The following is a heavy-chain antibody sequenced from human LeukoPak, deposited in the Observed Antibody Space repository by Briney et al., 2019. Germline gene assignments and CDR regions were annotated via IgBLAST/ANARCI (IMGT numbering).Heavy chain of an antibody. CDR3: ARGAAAALNLYFDY. V-gene: IGHV3-23*01. D-gene: IGHD6-13*01. J-gene: IGHJ4*02. Sequence: GGSLRLSCAASGFTFSNYAMTWVRQAPGKGLEWVSSIGGGGSNTYYADSVKGRFTISRDNSKNTLYLQMNSLRVEDAAVYYCARGAAAALNLYFDYWGQGSLVTVSS. CDR1: GFTFSNYA. CDR2: IGGGGSNT.